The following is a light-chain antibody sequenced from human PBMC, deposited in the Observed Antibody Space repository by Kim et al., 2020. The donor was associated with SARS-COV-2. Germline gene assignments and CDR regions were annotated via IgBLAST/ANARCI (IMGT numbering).Light chain of an antibody. CDR3: QQYYSHPLT. CDR2: ATS. CDR1: QGISNS. V-gene: IGKV1-NL1*01. J-gene: IGKJ4*01. Sequence: GDRLTLTCRASQGISNSLAWYQQRLGKAPKLLLSATSKLERGVPSRFSGSGSGTTYTLTISNLQPEDLATYYCQQYYSHPLTFGGGTKVDIK.